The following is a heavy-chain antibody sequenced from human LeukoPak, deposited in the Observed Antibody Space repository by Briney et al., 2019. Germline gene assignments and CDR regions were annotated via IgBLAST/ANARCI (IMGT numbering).Heavy chain of an antibody. CDR1: GYTFTKYV. J-gene: IGHJ4*02. D-gene: IGHD4-17*01. CDR3: AKERNGDYVFDS. V-gene: IGHV7-4-1*02. Sequence: ASVNVSCKASGYTFTKYVLNWLRQAPGQGLEWMGRIYTNTGNPTYAQGFTGHFVFSLDTSVNTAFLHITNLQPEDTAVYFCAKERNGDYVFDSWGQGTLVTVSS. CDR2: IYTNTGNP.